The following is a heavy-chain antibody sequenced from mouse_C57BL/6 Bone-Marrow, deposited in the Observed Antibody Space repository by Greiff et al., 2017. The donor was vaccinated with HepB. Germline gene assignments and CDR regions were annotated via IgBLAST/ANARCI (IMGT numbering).Heavy chain of an antibody. CDR1: GYSITSGYY. Sequence: VQLQQSGPGLVKPSQSLSLTCSVPGYSITSGYYWNWIRQFPGNKLEWMGYISYDGSNNYNPSLKNRISITRDTSKNQFFLKLNSVTTEDTATYYCARETTTGFAYWGQGTLVTVSA. V-gene: IGHV3-6*01. D-gene: IGHD1-1*01. CDR3: ARETTTGFAY. CDR2: ISYDGSN. J-gene: IGHJ3*01.